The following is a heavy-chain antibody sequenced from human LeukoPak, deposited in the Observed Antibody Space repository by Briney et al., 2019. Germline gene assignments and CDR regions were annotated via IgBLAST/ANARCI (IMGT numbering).Heavy chain of an antibody. D-gene: IGHD2-15*01. Sequence: GSLRLSCVASGFTFSNYAMSWVRLAPGKGLEWVSAISHSGATTYYADSVKGRLTISRDNSKNTLYLQMNSLRAEDTAIYYCAKAPPPYCSGGSCFDAFDIWGQGTMVTVS. J-gene: IGHJ3*02. CDR1: GFTFSNYA. CDR2: ISHSGATT. CDR3: AKAPPPYCSGGSCFDAFDI. V-gene: IGHV3-23*01.